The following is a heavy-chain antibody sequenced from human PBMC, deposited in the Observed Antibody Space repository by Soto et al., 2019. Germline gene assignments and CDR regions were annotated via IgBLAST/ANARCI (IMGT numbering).Heavy chain of an antibody. Sequence: QVQLVQSGAEVKKPGSSVKVSCKASGDTDTNYVISWVRQAPGQGLEWMGGIFPKFGTTYSAQKLQDRLTITADERTSKVYMQLSSLRLDDTAVYYWEAEINFGKLSVVWGQGTTVTVSS. V-gene: IGHV1-69*01. J-gene: IGHJ6*02. CDR1: GDTDTNYV. CDR2: IFPKFGTT. CDR3: EAEINFGKLSVV. D-gene: IGHD3-16*02.